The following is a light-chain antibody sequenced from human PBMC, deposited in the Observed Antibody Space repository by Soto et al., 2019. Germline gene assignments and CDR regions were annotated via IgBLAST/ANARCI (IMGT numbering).Light chain of an antibody. Sequence: EIVFTQSPATLSLSPGYSATLSCLASQSVTKYLVWYQQKPGQAPRLLSSEASYRATGIPARFSGSGSGTDFTLTISSLEPEDFALYYCQQRRNWPITFGQGTRLEIK. V-gene: IGKV3-11*01. CDR2: EAS. J-gene: IGKJ5*01. CDR1: QSVTKY. CDR3: QQRRNWPIT.